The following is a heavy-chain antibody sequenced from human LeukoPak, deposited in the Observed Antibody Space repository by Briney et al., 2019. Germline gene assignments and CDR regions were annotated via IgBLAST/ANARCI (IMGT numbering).Heavy chain of an antibody. CDR2: IYYSGST. D-gene: IGHD6-13*01. V-gene: IGHV4-39*01. J-gene: IGHJ4*02. CDR1: VGSISSSSYR. Sequence: PSETLSLACTVSVGSISSSSYRWGWIRQRPGKGLEWIGSIYYSGSTYYNPSLKSRVTISVDTSKNQFSLKLSSVTAADTAVYYCARLAAAGHFDYWGQGTLVTVSS. CDR3: ARLAAAGHFDY.